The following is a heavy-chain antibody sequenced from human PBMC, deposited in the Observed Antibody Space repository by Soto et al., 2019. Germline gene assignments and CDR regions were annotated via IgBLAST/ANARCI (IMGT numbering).Heavy chain of an antibody. Sequence: GGSLRLSCAASGFTFSSYSMNWVRQAPGKGLEWVSYISSSSSTIYYADSVKGRFTISRDNAKNSLYLQMNSLRAEDTAVYYCARGSALGYSGYDYFDYWGQGTLVTVSS. CDR3: ARGSALGYSGYDYFDY. J-gene: IGHJ4*02. CDR1: GFTFSSYS. CDR2: ISSSSSTI. V-gene: IGHV3-48*04. D-gene: IGHD5-12*01.